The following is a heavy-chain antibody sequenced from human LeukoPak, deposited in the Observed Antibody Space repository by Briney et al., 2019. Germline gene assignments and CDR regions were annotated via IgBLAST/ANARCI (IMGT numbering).Heavy chain of an antibody. J-gene: IGHJ6*02. V-gene: IGHV3-21*01. CDR3: ARRMILDYAMDV. CDR1: AFTFSSYT. CDR2: ISSTNTYI. Sequence: GGSLRLSCAASAFTFSSYTMNWVRRAPGKGLEWVSSISSTNTYINYADSVKGRFTISKDNANNSLYLRMNSLRADDTAVYYCARRMILDYAMDVWGQGTTVTVSS. D-gene: IGHD3-16*01.